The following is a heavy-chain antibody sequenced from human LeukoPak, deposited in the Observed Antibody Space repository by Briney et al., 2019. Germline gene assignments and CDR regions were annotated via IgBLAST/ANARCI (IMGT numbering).Heavy chain of an antibody. J-gene: IGHJ1*01. CDR1: GLPFKNYA. Sequence: GGSLRLSCAASGLPFKNYAMHWVRQAPGKGLEWVAFIAYDGKNKYYADSVKGRFTISRDTSKNTRYLQMNSLRAEDTAVYYCATIIWQQDEPGTSEYFQHWGQGTLVTVSS. V-gene: IGHV3-30*04. D-gene: IGHD6-13*01. CDR2: IAYDGKNK. CDR3: ATIIWQQDEPGTSEYFQH.